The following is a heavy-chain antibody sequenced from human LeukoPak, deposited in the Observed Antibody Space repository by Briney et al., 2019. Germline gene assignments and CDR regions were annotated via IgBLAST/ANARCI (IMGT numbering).Heavy chain of an antibody. CDR1: GGSISSGGYY. V-gene: IGHV4-31*03. Sequence: SQTLSLTCTVSGGSISSGGYYWSWIRQHPGKGLAWIGYIYYSGSTYYNPSLKSRVTISVDTSKNQFSLKLGSVTAADTAVYYCARYLKGHYDSSGYLDYWGQGTLVTVSS. D-gene: IGHD3-22*01. CDR3: ARYLKGHYDSSGYLDY. J-gene: IGHJ4*02. CDR2: IYYSGST.